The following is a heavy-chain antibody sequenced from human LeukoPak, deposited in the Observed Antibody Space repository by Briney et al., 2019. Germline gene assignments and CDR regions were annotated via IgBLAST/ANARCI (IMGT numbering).Heavy chain of an antibody. V-gene: IGHV1-46*01. CDR1: GYAFTNYY. Sequence: ASVKVSCKSSGYAFTNYYMHWVRQAPGQGLEWMGIINPSGGSTIYAQKFQGRVTMTRDTSTSTIYMELSSLRSEDTAVYYCARDAGSYGNDYWGQGTLVTVSS. CDR2: INPSGGST. D-gene: IGHD3-10*01. J-gene: IGHJ4*02. CDR3: ARDAGSYGNDY.